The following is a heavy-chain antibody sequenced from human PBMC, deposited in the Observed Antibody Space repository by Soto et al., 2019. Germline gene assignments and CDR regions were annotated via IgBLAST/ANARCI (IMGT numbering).Heavy chain of an antibody. CDR1: GFRVSTEC. V-gene: IGHV3-7*02. D-gene: IGHD1-1*01. Sequence: PVWCLTLSCASSGFRVSTECISWFRQSPEKRLEWVANIKKDGSERDYVDSVKGRFTISRDNAKNSLYLQMNRLRAEDTVIYSCAARLQAADGMDVWGQGTTVTVYS. CDR3: AARLQAADGMDV. J-gene: IGHJ6*02. CDR2: IKKDGSER.